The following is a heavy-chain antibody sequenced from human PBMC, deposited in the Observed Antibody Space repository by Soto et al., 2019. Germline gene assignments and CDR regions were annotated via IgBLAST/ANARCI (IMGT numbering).Heavy chain of an antibody. J-gene: IGHJ6*02. CDR2: IYPGDSDT. CDR1: GYSFTSYW. CDR3: ARGSALGLYYYGMDV. Sequence: GESLKISCKGSGYSFTSYWIGWVRQMPGKGLEWMGIIYPGDSDTRYSPSFQGQVTISADKSISTAYLQWSSLKASDTAMYYCARGSALGLYYYGMDVWGQGTTVTVSS. V-gene: IGHV5-51*01.